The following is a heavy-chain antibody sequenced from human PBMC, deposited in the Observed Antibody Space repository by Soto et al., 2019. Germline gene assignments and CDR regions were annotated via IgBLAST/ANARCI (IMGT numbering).Heavy chain of an antibody. CDR2: IYYSGST. CDR3: ARVGLDSMYYDISPGAFDI. Sequence: PSETLSLTCTVSGGSISSGGYYWSWIRQHPGKGLEWIGYIYYSGSTYYNPSLKSRVTISVDTSKNQFSLKLSSVTAADTAVYYCARVGLDSMYYDISPGAFDIWGQGTMVTVSS. CDR1: GGSISSGGYY. D-gene: IGHD3-9*01. J-gene: IGHJ3*02. V-gene: IGHV4-31*03.